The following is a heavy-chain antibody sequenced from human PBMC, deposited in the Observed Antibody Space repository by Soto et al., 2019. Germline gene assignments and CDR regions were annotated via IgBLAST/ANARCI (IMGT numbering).Heavy chain of an antibody. Sequence: SETLSLTCTVSGGSISSYYWSWIRQPPGKGLEWIGYIYYSGSTNYNPSPKSRVTISVDTSKNQFSLKLSSVTAADTAVYYCARHKYYSGYFDYWGQGTLVTVSS. CDR3: ARHKYYSGYFDY. J-gene: IGHJ4*02. V-gene: IGHV4-59*08. D-gene: IGHD1-26*01. CDR2: IYYSGST. CDR1: GGSISSYY.